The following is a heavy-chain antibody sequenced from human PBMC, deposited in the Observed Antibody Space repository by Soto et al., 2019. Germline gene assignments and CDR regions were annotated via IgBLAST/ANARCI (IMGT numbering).Heavy chain of an antibody. CDR1: GFTFSSYG. D-gene: IGHD3-10*01. CDR3: ARVGINYYGSGSYDWYFDL. CDR2: IWYDGSNK. V-gene: IGHV3-33*01. J-gene: IGHJ2*01. Sequence: GGSLRLSCAASGFTFSSYGMHWVRQAPGKGLEWVAVIWYDGSNKYYAGSVKGRFTISRENAKNSLYLQMNSLRAGDTAVYYCARVGINYYGSGSYDWYFDLWGRGTLVTV.